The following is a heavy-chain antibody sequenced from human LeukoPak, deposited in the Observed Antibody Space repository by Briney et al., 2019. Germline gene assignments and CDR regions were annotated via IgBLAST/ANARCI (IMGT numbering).Heavy chain of an antibody. Sequence: GESLKISCQGSGYDFTTHWIGWVRQMPGKGLTWMGIIYPDDSDTRYSPSFQGQVAISADKSITTAYLQWSSLKASDTAMYYCARLNADTAMVIDAFEIWGQGTKVTVSS. CDR2: IYPDDSDT. CDR1: GYDFTTHW. V-gene: IGHV5-51*01. CDR3: ARLNADTAMVIDAFEI. D-gene: IGHD5-18*01. J-gene: IGHJ3*02.